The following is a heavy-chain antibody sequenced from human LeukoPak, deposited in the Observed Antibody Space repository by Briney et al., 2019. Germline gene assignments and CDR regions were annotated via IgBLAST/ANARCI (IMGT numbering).Heavy chain of an antibody. CDR1: GFTFSGYW. J-gene: IGHJ4*02. Sequence: GGSLRLSCAASGFTFSGYWMSWVRQAPGKGLEWVANIKQDGSEKYYVDSVKGRFTISRDNAKNSLYLQMNSLRAEDTAVYYCAKVLDYYGSGSSKSLDYWGQGTLVTVSS. V-gene: IGHV3-7*01. CDR2: IKQDGSEK. CDR3: AKVLDYYGSGSSKSLDY. D-gene: IGHD3-10*01.